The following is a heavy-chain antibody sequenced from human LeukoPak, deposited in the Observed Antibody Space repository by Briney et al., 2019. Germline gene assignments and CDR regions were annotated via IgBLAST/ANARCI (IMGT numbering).Heavy chain of an antibody. V-gene: IGHV3-74*01. D-gene: IGHD3-3*01. J-gene: IGHJ4*02. Sequence: GGSLRLSCAASGLTLSNYWMHWVRQAPGKGLEWVSRIKSDGVTTDYADSVKGRFTISRDNAKNTLYLQMNSLRVGDTAVYYCARTYDFWSASQYYFDSWGQGTLVTVSS. CDR1: GLTLSNYW. CDR3: ARTYDFWSASQYYFDS. CDR2: IKSDGVTT.